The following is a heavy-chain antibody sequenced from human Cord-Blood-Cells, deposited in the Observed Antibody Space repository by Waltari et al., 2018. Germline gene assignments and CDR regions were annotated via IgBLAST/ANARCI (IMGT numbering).Heavy chain of an antibody. V-gene: IGHV1-69*06. CDR2: IFPIFGTA. CDR3: ASVIRGAYPWYFDL. J-gene: IGHJ2*01. D-gene: IGHD3-16*01. CDR1: GGTCSSYA. Sequence: QVQLVQSGAEVKKPGSSVKVSCKASGGTCSSYAISWVRQAPGQGLEWMGGIFPIFGTANYAQKFQGRVTITADKSTSTAYMELSSLRSEDTAVYYCASVIRGAYPWYFDLWGRGTLVTVSS.